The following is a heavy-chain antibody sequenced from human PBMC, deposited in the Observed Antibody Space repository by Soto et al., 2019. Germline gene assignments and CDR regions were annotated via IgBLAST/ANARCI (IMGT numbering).Heavy chain of an antibody. V-gene: IGHV3-33*01. CDR1: GFTFSSYG. D-gene: IGHD2-2*01. CDR3: AREVGDCISTSCYEGTYYYYYGMDA. J-gene: IGHJ6*02. Sequence: GGSLRLSCAASGFTFSSYGMHWVRQAPGKGLEWVAVIWYDGSNKYYADSVKGRFTISRDNSKNTLYLQMNSLRAEDTAVYYCAREVGDCISTSCYEGTYYYYYGMDAWGQGTTVTAP. CDR2: IWYDGSNK.